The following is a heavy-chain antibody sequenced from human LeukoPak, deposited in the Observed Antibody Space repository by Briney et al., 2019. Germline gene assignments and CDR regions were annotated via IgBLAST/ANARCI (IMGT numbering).Heavy chain of an antibody. Sequence: ASVKASCKASGYTFTGYYMHWVRQAPGQGLEWMGWINPNSGGTNYAQKFQGRVTMTRDTSISTAYMELSRLRSDDTAVYYCARENGYSYGYKGFDIWGQGTMVTVSS. D-gene: IGHD5-18*01. CDR1: GYTFTGYY. V-gene: IGHV1-2*02. J-gene: IGHJ3*02. CDR2: INPNSGGT. CDR3: ARENGYSYGYKGFDI.